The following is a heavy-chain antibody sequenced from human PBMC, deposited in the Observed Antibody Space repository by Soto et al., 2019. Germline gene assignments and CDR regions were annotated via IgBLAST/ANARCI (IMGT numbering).Heavy chain of an antibody. CDR1: GFTFTS. J-gene: IGHJ6*02. CDR2: ISYDGNNK. V-gene: IGHV3-30*18. D-gene: IGHD6-19*01. Sequence: QVQLVESGGGVVQPGRSLTLSCAVSGFTFTSMHWVRQAPGKGLEWVAIISYDGNNKYYLDSVKGLFTISRDNSKNTLYLQMNSLRAEDTAVYYCTKDGVAGYGMDVWGQGTTVTVSS. CDR3: TKDGVAGYGMDV.